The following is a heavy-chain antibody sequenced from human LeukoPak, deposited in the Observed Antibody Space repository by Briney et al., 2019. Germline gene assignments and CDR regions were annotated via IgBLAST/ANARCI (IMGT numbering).Heavy chain of an antibody. CDR1: GFTFSSYS. CDR2: ISSSSSTI. CDR3: ARVCVYWFDP. Sequence: AGSLRLSCAASGFTFSSYSMNWVCQGPGGGLEWVSYISSSSSTIYYADSVKGRFTISRDNAKNSLYLQMNSLRAEDTAVYYCARVCVYWFDPWGQGTLVTVSS. D-gene: IGHD2-21*01. J-gene: IGHJ5*02. V-gene: IGHV3-48*01.